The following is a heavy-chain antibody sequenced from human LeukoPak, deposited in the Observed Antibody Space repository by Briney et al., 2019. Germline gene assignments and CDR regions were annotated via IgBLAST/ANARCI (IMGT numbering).Heavy chain of an antibody. CDR1: GFTFSSYA. J-gene: IGHJ6*03. Sequence: GGSLRLSCAASGFTFSSYAMSWVRQAPGKVLEWVSAISGSGGSTYYADSVKGRFTISRDNSKNTLYLQMNSLRAEDMALYYCAKGGGGRLIYYYYMDVWGKGTTVTVSS. CDR2: ISGSGGST. V-gene: IGHV3-23*01. CDR3: AKGGGGRLIYYYYMDV. D-gene: IGHD3-16*01.